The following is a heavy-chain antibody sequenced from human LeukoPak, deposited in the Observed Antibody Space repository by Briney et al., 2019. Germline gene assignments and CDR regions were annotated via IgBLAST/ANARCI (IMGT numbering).Heavy chain of an antibody. D-gene: IGHD6-13*01. CDR2: IDFTSRYI. Sequence: GGSLRVCCAASGFTFSSYSMNWVRQAPGKGLEWVSSIDFTSRYIYNADSVKGRFTTSRDNAKNSLDLQMNSLKVEDTAVYYCATPAAGPGAEYSLYWGQGTLVIVSS. V-gene: IGHV3-21*01. CDR1: GFTFSSYS. CDR3: ATPAAGPGAEYSLY. J-gene: IGHJ1*01.